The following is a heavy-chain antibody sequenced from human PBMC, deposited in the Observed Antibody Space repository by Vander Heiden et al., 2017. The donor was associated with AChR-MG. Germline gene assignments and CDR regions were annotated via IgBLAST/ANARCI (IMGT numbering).Heavy chain of an antibody. J-gene: IGHJ2*01. Sequence: EVQLVESGGGLVTPGGSLRLSCAASGFTFGLYTMNWVRQAPGKGLEWVSSISANNNYTNYAASVRGRFSISRDNAENFLYLQMNNLRAEDMAVYYCARKYCDGVSCASDWYFDLWGRGTVVTVSS. CDR1: GFTFGLYT. D-gene: IGHD2-21*01. CDR2: ISANNNYT. V-gene: IGHV3-21*01. CDR3: ARKYCDGVSCASDWYFDL.